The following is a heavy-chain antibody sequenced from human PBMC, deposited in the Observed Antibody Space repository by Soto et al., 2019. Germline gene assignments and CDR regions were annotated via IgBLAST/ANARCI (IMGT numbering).Heavy chain of an antibody. V-gene: IGHV3-33*01. CDR3: ARDLGYYDFWSGYYRDSYYYYGMDV. Sequence: PGGSLRLSCAASGFTFSSYGMHWVRQAPGKGLEWVAVICYDGSNKYYADSVKGRFTISRDNSKNTLYLQMNSLRAEDTAVYYCARDLGYYDFWSGYYRDSYYYYGMDVWGQGTTVTVSS. CDR1: GFTFSSYG. D-gene: IGHD3-3*01. J-gene: IGHJ6*02. CDR2: ICYDGSNK.